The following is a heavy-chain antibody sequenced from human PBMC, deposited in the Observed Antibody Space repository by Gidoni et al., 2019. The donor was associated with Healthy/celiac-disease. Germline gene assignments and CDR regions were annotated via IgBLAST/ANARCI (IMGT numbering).Heavy chain of an antibody. J-gene: IGHJ4*02. D-gene: IGHD3-10*01. V-gene: IGHV3-23*01. Sequence: EVQLLESGGGLVQPVGSLRLSCAASGSTFSSYAMIWVRQAPGKGLEWVSAIGGSGGSTYYADSVKGRFTISRDNSKNTLYLQMNSLRAEETAVYYCAKFRAHYYGSGRLYWGQGTLVTVSS. CDR2: IGGSGGST. CDR1: GSTFSSYA. CDR3: AKFRAHYYGSGRLY.